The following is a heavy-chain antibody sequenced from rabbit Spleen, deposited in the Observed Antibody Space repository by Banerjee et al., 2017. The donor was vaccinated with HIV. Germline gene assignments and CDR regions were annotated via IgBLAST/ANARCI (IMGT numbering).Heavy chain of an antibody. CDR2: IYGGSSGST. D-gene: IGHD7-1*01. J-gene: IGHJ6*01. Sequence: QEQLVESGGDLVKPGASLTLTCTASGIDFSSYNYMSWIRQAPGKGLEWIGCIYGGSSGSTYYPSWAKGRFTISKTSSTTVTLQMTSLTAADTATYFCARDVYSYTTDVLTSNGMDLWGPGTLVTVS. CDR1: GIDFSSYNY. V-gene: IGHV1S45*01. CDR3: ARDVYSYTTDVLTSNGMDL.